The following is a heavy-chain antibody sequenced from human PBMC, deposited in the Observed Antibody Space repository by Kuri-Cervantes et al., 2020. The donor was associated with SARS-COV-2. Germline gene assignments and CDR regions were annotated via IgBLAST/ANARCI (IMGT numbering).Heavy chain of an antibody. Sequence: SETLSLTCTVSGGSISSSSYYWGWIRQPPGKGLEWIGSIYYSGSTYYNPSPKSRVTISVDTSKNQFSLKLSSVTAADTAVYYCARRLTSTITIFGVVTRQGFDYWGQGTLVTVSS. CDR3: ARRLTSTITIFGVVTRQGFDY. CDR2: IYYSGST. V-gene: IGHV4-39*01. CDR1: GGSISSSSYY. D-gene: IGHD3-3*01. J-gene: IGHJ4*02.